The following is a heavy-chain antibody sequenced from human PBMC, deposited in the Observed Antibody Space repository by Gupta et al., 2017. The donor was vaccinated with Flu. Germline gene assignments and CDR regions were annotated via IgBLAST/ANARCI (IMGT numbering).Heavy chain of an antibody. V-gene: IGHV1-18*01. CDR2: ISAYNGNT. CDR3: ARDLPPEQDYNDSSGYSPFDY. D-gene: IGHD3-22*01. CDR1: GYTFTSYG. Sequence: QVQLVQSGAEVKKPGASVKVSCKASGYTFTSYGISWVRQAPGQGLEWMGWISAYNGNTNYAQKLQGRVTMTTDTSTSTAYMELRSLRSDDTAVYYCARDLPPEQDYNDSSGYSPFDYWGQGTLVTVSS. J-gene: IGHJ4*02.